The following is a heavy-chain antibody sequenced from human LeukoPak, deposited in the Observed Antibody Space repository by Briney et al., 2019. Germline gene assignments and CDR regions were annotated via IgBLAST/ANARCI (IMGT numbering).Heavy chain of an antibody. D-gene: IGHD1-26*01. CDR1: GVSIRNYY. J-gene: IGHJ4*02. CDR3: ASAISGSYFL. CDR2: IYYSGST. V-gene: IGHV4-59*01. Sequence: NSSETLSLTCTVSGVSIRNYYWTWIRQPPGKGLEWIGYIYYSGSTEYNPSLKSPVTISVETSKNQFSLKLSSVTVADTAMYYCASAISGSYFLWGQGTLVTVSS.